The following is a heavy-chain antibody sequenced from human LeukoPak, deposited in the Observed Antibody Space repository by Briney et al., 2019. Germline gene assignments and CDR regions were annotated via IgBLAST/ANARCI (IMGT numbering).Heavy chain of an antibody. CDR1: GFTFSSYE. CDR2: ISSSGSTI. D-gene: IGHD4-17*01. CDR3: ARDQGTTVTPGNWFDP. J-gene: IGHJ5*02. Sequence: GGSLRLSCAASGFTFSSYEMNWVRQAPGKGLEWVSYISSSGSTIYYADSVKGRFTISRDNAKNSLYLQMNSLRAEDTAVYYCARDQGTTVTPGNWFDPWGQGTLVTVSS. V-gene: IGHV3-48*03.